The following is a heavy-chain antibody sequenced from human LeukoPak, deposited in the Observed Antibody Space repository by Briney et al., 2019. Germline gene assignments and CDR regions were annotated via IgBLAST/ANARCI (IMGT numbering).Heavy chain of an antibody. V-gene: IGHV3-7*01. CDR3: ARALSRSTQYSDTVRHFDY. CDR2: IKQDGSEK. CDR1: RFTFSSYW. J-gene: IGHJ4*02. Sequence: GGSLRLSCAASRFTFSSYWMSWVRQAPGKGPEWVANIKQDGSEKYYVDSVKGRFTISRDNAKNSLYLQMNSLRAEDTAVYYCARALSRSTQYSDTVRHFDYWGQGTLVTVSS. D-gene: IGHD3-22*01.